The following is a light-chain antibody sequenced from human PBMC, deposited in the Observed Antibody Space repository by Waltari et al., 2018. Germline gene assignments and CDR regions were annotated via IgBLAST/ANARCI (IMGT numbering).Light chain of an antibody. V-gene: IGKV3-15*01. Sequence: VVLTQSPATLSVSPGARAIISCRASQGVSSNLACYQQKPGQAPRLLIYDASTSASSIPARFRGSGSGTEFTLTINSLQSEDSATYYCQQYNRWPPITFGQGTRLDIK. CDR2: DAS. CDR1: QGVSSN. J-gene: IGKJ5*01. CDR3: QQYNRWPPIT.